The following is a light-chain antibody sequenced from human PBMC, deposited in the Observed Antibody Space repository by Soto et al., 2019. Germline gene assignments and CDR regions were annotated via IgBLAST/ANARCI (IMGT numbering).Light chain of an antibody. Sequence: QPVLTNPPSVYSSDGQAVPISCTRTSSEVGKYDRVSWYQQPPGTAPKLIIYEVINRPSGVLARFSGSKSGNTASLTISGLQAEDEADYYCSSYMSTSRYVFGAGTKVTVL. CDR3: SSYMSTSRYV. CDR1: SSEVGKYDR. V-gene: IGLV2-18*02. J-gene: IGLJ1*01. CDR2: EVI.